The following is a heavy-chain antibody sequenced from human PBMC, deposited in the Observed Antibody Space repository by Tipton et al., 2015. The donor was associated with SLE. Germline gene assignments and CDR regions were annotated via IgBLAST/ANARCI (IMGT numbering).Heavy chain of an antibody. CDR1: GGSTNSYY. D-gene: IGHD2-2*01. CDR3: AGYCTSTSCYEARGGMDV. J-gene: IGHJ6*02. CDR2: IYDSGST. Sequence: TLSLTCTVSGGSTNSYYWTWIRQPPGKGLEWIGRIYDSGSTNYNPSLKSRVTISQDTSKNQFSLKLSSVTAAATAVYYCAGYCTSTSCYEARGGMDVWGQGTTVTVS. V-gene: IGHV4-59*01.